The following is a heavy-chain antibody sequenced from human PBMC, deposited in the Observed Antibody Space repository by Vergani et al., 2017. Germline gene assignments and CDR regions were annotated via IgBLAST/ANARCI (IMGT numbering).Heavy chain of an antibody. D-gene: IGHD3-9*01. J-gene: IGHJ4*02. CDR2: NIPISGSS. V-gene: IGHV1-69*18. CDR1: GGTFDSYS. Sequence: QVQLVQSGAEVKKPGSSVKVSCKASGGTFDSYSFHWVRQAPGQGLEWMGKNIPISGSSDFAQHFHDRITLTADESTTTAYMELRNLRSEDTAIYYCAMGYDVLSNYLLFWGQGILVTVSS. CDR3: AMGYDVLSNYLLF.